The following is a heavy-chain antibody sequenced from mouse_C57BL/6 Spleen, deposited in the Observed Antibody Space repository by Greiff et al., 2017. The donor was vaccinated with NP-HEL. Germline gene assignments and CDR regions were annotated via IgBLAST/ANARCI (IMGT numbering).Heavy chain of an antibody. D-gene: IGHD2-5*01. Sequence: QVQLQQSGPGLVQPSQSLSITCTVSGFSLPSYGVHWVRQSPGKGLEWLGVIWSGGSTDYNAAFISRLSISKDNSKSQVFFKMNSLQADDTAIYYCASHYYSNPSYAMDYWGQGTSVTVSS. V-gene: IGHV2-2*01. CDR2: IWSGGST. J-gene: IGHJ4*01. CDR1: GFSLPSYG. CDR3: ASHYYSNPSYAMDY.